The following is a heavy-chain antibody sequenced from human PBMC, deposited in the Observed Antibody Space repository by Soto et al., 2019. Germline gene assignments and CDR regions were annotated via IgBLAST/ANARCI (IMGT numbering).Heavy chain of an antibody. CDR3: VREIVAAFDSSAYPDH. J-gene: IGHJ4*02. CDR1: GGSINSYTNY. Sequence: SETLSLTCSVSGGSINSYTNYWSWIRQTPSSGLEGIGYSSSGGATDYNPSVKGRVTISIDTSKTQFSLSLTSVVAADTAVYYFVREIVAAFDSSAYPDHWGQGPLVT. D-gene: IGHD5-12*01. CDR2: SSSGGAT. V-gene: IGHV4-30-4*01.